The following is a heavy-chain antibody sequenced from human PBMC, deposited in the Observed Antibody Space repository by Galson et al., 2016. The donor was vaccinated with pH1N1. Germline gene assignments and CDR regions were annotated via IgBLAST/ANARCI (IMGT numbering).Heavy chain of an antibody. CDR2: IYLGGSLI. V-gene: IGHV5-51*01. CDR1: GHKFTSSW. Sequence: QSGAEVKKPGESLKISCKGSGHKFTSSWIGWVRQMPGKGLEWMGIIYLGGSLIRYRPSFQGQVTISADKSIDTVYLQWSSLKASDTAIYYCARQNDYGDYRGDAFDIWGQGTMVTASS. D-gene: IGHD4-17*01. CDR3: ARQNDYGDYRGDAFDI. J-gene: IGHJ3*02.